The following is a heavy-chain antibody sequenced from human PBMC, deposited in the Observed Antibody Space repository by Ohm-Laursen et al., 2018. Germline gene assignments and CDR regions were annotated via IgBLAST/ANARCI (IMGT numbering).Heavy chain of an antibody. J-gene: IGHJ4*02. CDR2: ISSSGSTI. CDR1: GFTFSDYY. V-gene: IGHV3-11*01. CDR3: ARDRRDWQQFYDC. Sequence: SLRLSCSASGFTFSDYYMSWIRQAPGKGLEWVSYISSSGSTIYYADSVKGRFTISRDNAKNSLYLQMNSLRAEDTAVYYCARDRRDWQQFYDCWGQGTLVTASS. D-gene: IGHD5-24*01.